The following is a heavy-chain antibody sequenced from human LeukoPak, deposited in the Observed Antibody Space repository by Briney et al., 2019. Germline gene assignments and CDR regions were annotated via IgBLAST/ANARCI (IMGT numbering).Heavy chain of an antibody. CDR3: ARLRGYSYGKLDY. Sequence: GGSLRLSCAASGFTFSSYWMSWVRQAPGKGLEWVASIKQDGSEKYYVDSVKGRFTISRDNAKNSLYLQMNSLRAEDTAVYYCARLRGYSYGKLDYWSQGTLVTVSS. V-gene: IGHV3-7*01. J-gene: IGHJ4*02. CDR1: GFTFSSYW. CDR2: IKQDGSEK. D-gene: IGHD5-18*01.